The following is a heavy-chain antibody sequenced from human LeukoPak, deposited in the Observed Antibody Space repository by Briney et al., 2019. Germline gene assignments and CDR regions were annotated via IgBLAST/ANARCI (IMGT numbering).Heavy chain of an antibody. J-gene: IGHJ4*02. CDR3: ARGDNYYDSREFDY. Sequence: SETLSLTCTVSGGSIRSSYYYWGWIRQPPGKGLEWIGEINHSGSTNYNPSLKSRVTISVDTSKNQFSLKLSSVTAADTAVYYCARGDNYYDSREFDYWGQGTLVTVSS. CDR1: GGSIRSSYYY. V-gene: IGHV4-39*07. D-gene: IGHD3-22*01. CDR2: INHSGST.